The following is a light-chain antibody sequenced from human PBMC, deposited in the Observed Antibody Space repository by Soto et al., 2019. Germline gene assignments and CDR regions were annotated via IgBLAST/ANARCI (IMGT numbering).Light chain of an antibody. CDR1: QSISSW. Sequence: DIQNTESPSTLSTSVGGRETITCRASQSISSWLAWYQQKPGKPPKLLIYDASSLESGVPSRFRGNGSGTECTLAFSRLQPDDFETYYCQQYNSYSRTFGQGTKVDIK. CDR2: DAS. CDR3: QQYNSYSRT. J-gene: IGKJ1*01. V-gene: IGKV1-5*01.